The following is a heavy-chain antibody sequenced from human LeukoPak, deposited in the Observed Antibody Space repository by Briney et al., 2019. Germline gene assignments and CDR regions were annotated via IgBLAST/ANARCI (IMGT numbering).Heavy chain of an antibody. J-gene: IGHJ5*02. CDR2: IYYSGST. V-gene: IGHV4-59*08. CDR3: ARTSFYCSSTSCYEARFDP. D-gene: IGHD2-2*01. CDR1: GGSISSYY. Sequence: SETLSLTCTVSGGSISSYYWSWIRQPPGKGLEWIGYIYYSGSTNYNPSLKSRVTISVDTSKNQFSLKLSSVTAADTAVYYCARTSFYCSSTSCYEARFDPWGQGTLVTVSS.